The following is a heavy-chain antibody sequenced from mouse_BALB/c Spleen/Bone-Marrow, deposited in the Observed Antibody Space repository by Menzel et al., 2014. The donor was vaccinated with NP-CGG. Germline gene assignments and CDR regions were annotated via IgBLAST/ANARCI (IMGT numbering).Heavy chain of an antibody. CDR3: ARNHFGSNSLGY. CDR2: IDPYYGGT. J-gene: IGHJ3*01. CDR1: GYSFTGYN. Sequence: EVQLQQSGPELEKPGASVKISCKASGYSFTGYNMNWVKQSDGRSLEWIGNIDPYYGGTSYNQKFRGKATLTVDKSSSTAYMQLTSLTSEDSAVYYCARNHFGSNSLGYWSQGTLVTVSA. D-gene: IGHD1-1*01. V-gene: IGHV1S135*01.